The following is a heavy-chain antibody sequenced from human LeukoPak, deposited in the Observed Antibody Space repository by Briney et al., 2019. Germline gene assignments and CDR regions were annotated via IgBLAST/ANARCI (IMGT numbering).Heavy chain of an antibody. CDR1: GFSFSGFG. CDR3: ARGYNSSWLGYFDY. J-gene: IGHJ4*02. Sequence: GGSLRLSCAGSGFSFSGFGMHWVRLPPGKGLEWVAVISNDGSIKYYTDSVKGRFTISRDTSKNTVYLQMNSLGAEDTAFYYCARGYNSSWLGYFDYWGQGTLVTVSS. V-gene: IGHV3-30*03. CDR2: ISNDGSIK. D-gene: IGHD6-13*01.